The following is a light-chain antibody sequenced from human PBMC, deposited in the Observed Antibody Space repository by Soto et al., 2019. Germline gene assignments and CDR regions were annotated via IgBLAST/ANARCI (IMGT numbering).Light chain of an antibody. CDR3: AAWDDSLNGPV. CDR1: SSNIGSNT. CDR2: SYN. V-gene: IGLV1-44*01. Sequence: QSVLTQPPSASGTPGQRVTISCSGGSSNIGSNTVNWYQQLPGTAPKLLIYSYNQRPSGVPDRFSVSKSGTSASLDISGLQSEDEADYYCAAWDDSLNGPVFGGGTKLTVL. J-gene: IGLJ2*01.